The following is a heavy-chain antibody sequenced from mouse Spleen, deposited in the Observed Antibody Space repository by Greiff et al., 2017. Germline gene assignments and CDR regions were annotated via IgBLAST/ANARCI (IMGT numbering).Heavy chain of an antibody. V-gene: IGHV5-17*02. CDR2: TSSGSSTI. CDR1: GFTFSSFG. D-gene: IGHD1-1*01. CDR3: ARSYYGSSGYFDV. Sequence: EVKLMESGGGLVQPGGSRKLSCAASGFTFSSFGMHWVRQAPEKGLEWVAYTSSGSSTIYYADTVKGRVTISRDKPKNTLFLQMTSLRSEDTAMYYCARSYYGSSGYFDVWGAGTTVTVSS. J-gene: IGHJ1*01.